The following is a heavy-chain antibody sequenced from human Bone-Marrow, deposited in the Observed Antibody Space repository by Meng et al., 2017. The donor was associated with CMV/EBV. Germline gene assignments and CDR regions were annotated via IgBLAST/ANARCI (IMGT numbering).Heavy chain of an antibody. V-gene: IGHV4-34*01. CDR3: ARVADDYYDSSGYYNLRRVYYFDY. J-gene: IGHJ4*02. CDR2: VNHRGST. D-gene: IGHD3-22*01. Sequence: SETLSLTCAVYGGSFSGYYWSWIRQTPGKGLEWIGEVNHRGSTNYKSSFKSRVTISVDTSKNQFSLKLSSVTAVDTAVYYCARVADDYYDSSGYYNLRRVYYFDYWGQGTLVTVSS. CDR1: GGSFSGYY.